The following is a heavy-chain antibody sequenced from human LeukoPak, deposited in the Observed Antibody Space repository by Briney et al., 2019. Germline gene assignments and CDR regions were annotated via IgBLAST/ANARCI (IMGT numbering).Heavy chain of an antibody. CDR3: ASNLYGDYVGIGMDY. Sequence: ASVKVSCKASGYTFTGYYMHWVRQAPGQGLEWMGWINPNSGGTNYAQKFQGRVTMTRDTSISTAYMELSRLRSDDTAVYYCASNLYGDYVGIGMDYWGQGTPVTVSS. D-gene: IGHD4-17*01. CDR1: GYTFTGYY. V-gene: IGHV1-2*02. J-gene: IGHJ4*02. CDR2: INPNSGGT.